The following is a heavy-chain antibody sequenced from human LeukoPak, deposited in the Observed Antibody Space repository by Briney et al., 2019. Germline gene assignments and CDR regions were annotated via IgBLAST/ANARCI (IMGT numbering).Heavy chain of an antibody. CDR2: IYSGGAT. D-gene: IGHD1-20*01. Sequence: GGSLRLSCAASGFTVSSNYMSWVGQAPGKGLEWVSVIYSGGATDYTDSVKGRFTISRDHSKNTLYLQMSSLRAEDTAVYYCATVTSTPRSYYFASWGQGTLVTVSS. J-gene: IGHJ4*02. CDR1: GFTVSSNY. CDR3: ATVTSTPRSYYFAS. V-gene: IGHV3-53*01.